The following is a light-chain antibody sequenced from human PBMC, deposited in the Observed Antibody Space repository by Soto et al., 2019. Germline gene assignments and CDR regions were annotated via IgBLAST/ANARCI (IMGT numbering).Light chain of an antibody. J-gene: IGKJ4*01. CDR1: QSVNSN. Sequence: EIVMTQSPATLSVSPGERATLSCRASQSVNSNLAWYQQKRGQAPRLLIYEASSRATGIPARFSASGSGTXXXXXXXXLQSXDFXXXXXXXYNNWPLTFGGGTNVEIK. V-gene: IGKV3-15*01. CDR2: EAS. CDR3: XXYNNWPLT.